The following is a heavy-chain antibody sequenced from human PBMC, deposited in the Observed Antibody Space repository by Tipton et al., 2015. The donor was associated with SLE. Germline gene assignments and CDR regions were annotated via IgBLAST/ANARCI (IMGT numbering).Heavy chain of an antibody. D-gene: IGHD2-2*01. CDR1: GFTFSSYA. V-gene: IGHV3-23*01. Sequence: SLRLSCAASGFTFSSYAMSWVRQAPGKGLEWVSAISGSGGSTYYADSVKGRFTISRDNSKNTLYLQMNSLRAEDTAVYYCAKDRGDIVVVPAASADYFDYWGQGTLVTVSS. J-gene: IGHJ4*02. CDR3: AKDRGDIVVVPAASADYFDY. CDR2: ISGSGGST.